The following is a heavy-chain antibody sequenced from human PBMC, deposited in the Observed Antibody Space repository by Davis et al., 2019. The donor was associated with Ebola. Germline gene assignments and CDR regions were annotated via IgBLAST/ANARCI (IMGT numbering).Heavy chain of an antibody. CDR3: ARVRRGYSGYVLGSKYYYFDY. V-gene: IGHV4-59*08. J-gene: IGHJ4*02. CDR2: IYYSGST. CDR1: GGSISSYY. Sequence: SETLSLTCTVSGGSISSYYWSWIRQSPGKGLEWIGYIYYSGSTNYNPSLKSRVTISVDTSKNQFSLKLRSVTAADTAVYYCARVRRGYSGYVLGSKYYYFDYWGQGTLVTVSS. D-gene: IGHD5-12*01.